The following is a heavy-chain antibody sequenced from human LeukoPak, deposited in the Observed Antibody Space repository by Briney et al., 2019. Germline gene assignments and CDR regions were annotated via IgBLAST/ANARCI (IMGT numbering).Heavy chain of an antibody. CDR3: AKQSRGYYYDSSGSMEAFDI. J-gene: IGHJ3*02. CDR1: GFTFSSYA. V-gene: IGHV3-23*01. CDR2: ISGSGGST. Sequence: GGSLRLSCAASGFTFSSYAMSWVRQAPGKGLEWVSAISGSGGSTYYADSVKGRFTISRDNSKNTLYLRMNSLRAEDTAVYYCAKQSRGYYYDSSGSMEAFDIWGQGTMVTVSS. D-gene: IGHD3-22*01.